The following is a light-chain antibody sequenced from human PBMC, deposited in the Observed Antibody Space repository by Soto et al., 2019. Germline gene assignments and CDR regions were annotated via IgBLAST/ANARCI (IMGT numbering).Light chain of an antibody. V-gene: IGLV1-40*01. CDR1: SSNIGAGHD. CDR3: QSYDSSLSGFYF. Sequence: QSALTQPPSVSGAPVQRVTISCTGSSSNIGAGHDVHWYQQLPGTAPKLLIYGNSNRPSGVPDRFSGSKSGTSASLAITGLQAEDEADYYCQSYDSSLSGFYFFGTGTKVTVL. CDR2: GNS. J-gene: IGLJ1*01.